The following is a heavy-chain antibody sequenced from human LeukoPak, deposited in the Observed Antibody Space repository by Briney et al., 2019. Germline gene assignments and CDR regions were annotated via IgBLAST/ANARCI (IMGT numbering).Heavy chain of an antibody. CDR3: ARPSSLYGGTSEDY. J-gene: IGHJ4*02. V-gene: IGHV5-51*01. CDR1: GYSFTDYW. Sequence: ESLKISCKASGYSFTDYWIVWVRQMPGKGLEWMGAIYPGDSDTRYSPSLDGQVTISADKSVSTTYLQWSSLQASDTATYYCARPSSLYGGTSEDYWGQGTLVTVPS. D-gene: IGHD4-23*01. CDR2: IYPGDSDT.